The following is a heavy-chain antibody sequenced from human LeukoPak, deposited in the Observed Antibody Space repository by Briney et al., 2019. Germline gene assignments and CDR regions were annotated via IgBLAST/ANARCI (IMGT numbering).Heavy chain of an antibody. CDR1: GFTFSSYG. V-gene: IGHV3-33*01. Sequence: GRSLRLFCAASGFTFSSYGMHWVRQAPGKGLEWVAVIWYDGSNKYYADSVKGRFTISRDNSKNTLYLQMNSLRAEDTAVYYCARDRGSSFDYWGQGTLVTVSS. CDR2: IWYDGSNK. CDR3: ARDRGSSFDY. J-gene: IGHJ4*02. D-gene: IGHD6-6*01.